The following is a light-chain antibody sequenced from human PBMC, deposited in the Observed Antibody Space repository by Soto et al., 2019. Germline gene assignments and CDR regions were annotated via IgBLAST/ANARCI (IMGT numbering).Light chain of an antibody. CDR3: QQYGSSPT. CDR1: QSVRSSY. J-gene: IGKJ5*01. CDR2: GAS. V-gene: IGKV3-20*01. Sequence: EIVLTQSPGTLSLSPGERATLSCRASQSVRSSYLAWYQQKPGQAPRLLMYGASSRATGIPDRFSGSGSGTDFTLTISRLEPEEFAVYYCQQYGSSPTFGQGTRLEIK.